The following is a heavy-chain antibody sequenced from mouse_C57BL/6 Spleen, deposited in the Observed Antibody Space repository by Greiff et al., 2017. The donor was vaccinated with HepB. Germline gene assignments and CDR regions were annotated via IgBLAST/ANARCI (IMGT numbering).Heavy chain of an antibody. D-gene: IGHD1-1*01. CDR2: IRSKSNNYAT. CDR1: GFSFNTYA. J-gene: IGHJ4*01. Sequence: EVMLVESGGGLVQPKGSLKLSCAASGFSFNTYAMNWVRQAPGKGLEWVARIRSKSNNYATYYADSVKDRFTISRDDSESMLYLQMNNLKTEDTAMYYCVRHSAYYYGSSYYAMDYWGQGTSVTVSS. CDR3: VRHSAYYYGSSYYAMDY. V-gene: IGHV10-1*01.